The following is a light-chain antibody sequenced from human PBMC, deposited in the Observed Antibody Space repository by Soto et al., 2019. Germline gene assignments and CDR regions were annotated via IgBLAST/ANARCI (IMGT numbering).Light chain of an antibody. V-gene: IGKV1-33*01. J-gene: IGKJ1*01. CDR1: QDISKY. Sequence: DIQMTQSPSSLSASVGDRVTITCQASQDISKYLNWYQQKPGKAPKLLINDASNLETGVPSRFSGSGSGTDFTFTISRLQPEDIATYYCQHYNSYSEAFGQGTKVDIK. CDR2: DAS. CDR3: QHYNSYSEA.